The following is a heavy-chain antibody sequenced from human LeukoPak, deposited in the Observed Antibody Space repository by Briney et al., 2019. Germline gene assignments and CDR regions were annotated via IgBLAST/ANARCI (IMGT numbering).Heavy chain of an antibody. D-gene: IGHD6-13*01. CDR3: ARGLRREQQLLRAFDY. V-gene: IGHV1-8*01. J-gene: IGHJ4*02. Sequence: ASVKVSCKASGYTFTNYDIKWVRQASGQGLEWMGWMNPNSGNTGSAQKFQGRVTMTSNTSISTAYMELSSLRSEDTAVYYCARGLRREQQLLRAFDYWGQGTPVTVSS. CDR2: MNPNSGNT. CDR1: GYTFTNYD.